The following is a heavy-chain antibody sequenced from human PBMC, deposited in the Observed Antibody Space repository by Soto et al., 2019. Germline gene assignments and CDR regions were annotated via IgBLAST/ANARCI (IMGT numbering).Heavy chain of an antibody. V-gene: IGHV1-18*01. CDR2: ISAYNGNT. CDR1: GYTFTSYG. CDR3: ARDRHVVVDAIVTGDIDI. J-gene: IGHJ3*02. Sequence: ASVKVSFKASGYTFTSYGISWVRQAPGQGLEWMGWISAYNGNTNYAQKLQGRVTMTTDTSTSTAYMELRSLRSEDTAVYYCARDRHVVVDAIVTGDIDICGQGTTVTVSS. D-gene: IGHD2-15*01.